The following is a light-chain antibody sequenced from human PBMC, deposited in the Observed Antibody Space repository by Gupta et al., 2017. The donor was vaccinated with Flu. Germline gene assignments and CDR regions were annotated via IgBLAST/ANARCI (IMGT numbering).Light chain of an antibody. Sequence: EIVMTQSPATLSVSPGERATLSCRASQSVSSNLAWYQQKPGQAPRLLIYGASTRATGIPARFSDSGSGTEFTLTISSLQSEDFAVYYCQQYNNCPQFGQGTKLEIK. V-gene: IGKV3-15*01. CDR1: QSVSSN. J-gene: IGKJ2*01. CDR2: GAS. CDR3: QQYNNCPQ.